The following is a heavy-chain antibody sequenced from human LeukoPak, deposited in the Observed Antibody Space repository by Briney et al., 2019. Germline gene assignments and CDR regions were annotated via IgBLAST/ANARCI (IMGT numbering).Heavy chain of an antibody. V-gene: IGHV1-46*01. J-gene: IGHJ4*02. CDR1: GYTFTSYY. CDR3: ATAGGHKRYYFDY. CDR2: INPSGGST. Sequence: ASVKVSCKASGYTFTSYYMHWVRQAPGQGLEWMGIINPSGGSTSYAQKFQGRVTMTRDMSTSTVYMELSSLRSEDTAVYYCATAGGHKRYYFDYWGQGTLVTVSS. D-gene: IGHD3-10*01.